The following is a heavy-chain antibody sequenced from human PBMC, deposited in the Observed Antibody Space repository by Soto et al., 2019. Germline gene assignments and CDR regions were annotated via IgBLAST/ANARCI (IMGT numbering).Heavy chain of an antibody. CDR2: IYYSGFT. V-gene: IGHV4-61*08. CDR1: GGSISSGGSY. CDR3: ARLYPSYEFLTGSQIYAFDI. Sequence: SETLSLTCTVSGGSISSGGSYWSWIRQSPGKGLEWIGYIYYSGFTNYNPSLKSRVTISVDTSKNQFSLKLSSVTAADTAVFYCARLYPSYEFLTGSQIYAFDIWGQGTMVTVSS. J-gene: IGHJ3*02. D-gene: IGHD3-9*01.